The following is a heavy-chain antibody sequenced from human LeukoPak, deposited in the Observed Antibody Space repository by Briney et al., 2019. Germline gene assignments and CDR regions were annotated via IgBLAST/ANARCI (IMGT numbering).Heavy chain of an antibody. CDR3: ARPGGDHSSGWYPDAFDI. J-gene: IGHJ3*02. CDR1: GYRFPIYW. Sequence: AGESLKISCKGSGYRFPIYWVGWVRQMPGKGLEWMGIIYPGDSDTRYSPSFQGQVTISADKSISTAYLQWSSLKASDTAMYYCARPGGDHSSGWYPDAFDIWGQGTMVTVSS. V-gene: IGHV5-51*01. CDR2: IYPGDSDT. D-gene: IGHD6-19*01.